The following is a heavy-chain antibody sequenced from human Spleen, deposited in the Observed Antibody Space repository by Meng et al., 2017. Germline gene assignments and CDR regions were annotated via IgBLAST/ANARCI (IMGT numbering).Heavy chain of an antibody. CDR2: IGHSGIT. CDR1: GASISSGAYY. J-gene: IGHJ5*02. D-gene: IGHD6-19*01. V-gene: IGHV4-39*01. Sequence: QVQLQESGPGLVKPSQTLSLTCTVSGASISSGAYYWNWNRQPPGKGLEGIGSIGHSGITYYTPSLKSRVTVSIDTSKSQFSLKLTSVTAADTAVYYCVRSSGWVRTGFDPWGQGTLVTVSS. CDR3: VRSSGWVRTGFDP.